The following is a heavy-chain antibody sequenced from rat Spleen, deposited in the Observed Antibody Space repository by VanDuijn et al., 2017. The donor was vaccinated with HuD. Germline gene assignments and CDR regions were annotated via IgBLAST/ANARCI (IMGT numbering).Heavy chain of an antibody. CDR3: ARQQFIIYSSSGWFAY. J-gene: IGHJ3*01. Sequence: EVQLVESGGGLVQPGRSLKLSCAASGFTFSDYNMAWVRQAPKKGLEWVATISYDGRSTYYRDSVNGRFTTSRDNAKRTLYQQLEHLRSEDTATYYCARQQFIIYSSSGWFAYWGQGTLVTVSS. CDR1: GFTFSDYN. D-gene: IGHD1-8*01. V-gene: IGHV5-7*01. CDR2: ISYDGRST.